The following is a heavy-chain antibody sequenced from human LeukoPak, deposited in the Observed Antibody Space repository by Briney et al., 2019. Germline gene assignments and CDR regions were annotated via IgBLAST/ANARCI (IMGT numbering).Heavy chain of an antibody. D-gene: IGHD4-17*01. Sequence: GGSLRLSCAASGFTFSSYWMSWVHQAPGKGLEWVANIKQDGNEKYYVDSVKGRFTISRDNAKNSLYLQMNSLRAEDTAVYYCARDVDYGDYGEPYWYFDLWGRGTLVTVSS. CDR2: IKQDGNEK. CDR1: GFTFSSYW. J-gene: IGHJ2*01. V-gene: IGHV3-7*01. CDR3: ARDVDYGDYGEPYWYFDL.